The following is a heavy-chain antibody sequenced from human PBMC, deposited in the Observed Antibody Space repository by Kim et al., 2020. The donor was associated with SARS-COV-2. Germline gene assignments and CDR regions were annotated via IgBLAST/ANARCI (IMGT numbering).Heavy chain of an antibody. CDR2: ISSSGSTI. J-gene: IGHJ4*02. Sequence: GGSLRLSCAASGFTFSDYYMSWIRQAPGKGLEWVSYISSSGSTIYYADSVKGRFTISRDNAKNSLYLQMNSLRAEDTAVYYCASFRGYCSSTSCYPRSYWGQGTLVTVSS. D-gene: IGHD2-2*01. V-gene: IGHV3-11*01. CDR3: ASFRGYCSSTSCYPRSY. CDR1: GFTFSDYY.